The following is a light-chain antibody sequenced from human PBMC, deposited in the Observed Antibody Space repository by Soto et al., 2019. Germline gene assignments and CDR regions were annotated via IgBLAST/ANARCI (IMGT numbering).Light chain of an antibody. CDR2: GAS. CDR1: QSVRSNY. J-gene: IGKJ4*01. CDR3: QQCASSPLT. V-gene: IGKV3-20*01. Sequence: EIVLTQSPCTLSLSSGERATLSCRASQSVRSNYLAWYQQKPGQAPRLLIYGASSRATGIPDRFGGSGSGTDFTLTISRLEPEDFAVYYCQQCASSPLTFGGGTKVEIK.